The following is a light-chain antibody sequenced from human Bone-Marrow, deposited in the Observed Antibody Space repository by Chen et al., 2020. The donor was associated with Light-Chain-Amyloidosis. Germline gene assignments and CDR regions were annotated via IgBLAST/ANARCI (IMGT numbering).Light chain of an antibody. V-gene: IGKV3-11*01. CDR2: DAS. Sequence: EIVLTQSPATLSLSPGVRATLSCRASQSVRNYLAWYQQKPGQAPRLLIYDASTRATGIPARFSGSGSGTDFTLTINSLDPEDFAVYYCQQRSSWPITFGPGTRVDIK. CDR3: QQRSSWPIT. J-gene: IGKJ3*01. CDR1: QSVRNY.